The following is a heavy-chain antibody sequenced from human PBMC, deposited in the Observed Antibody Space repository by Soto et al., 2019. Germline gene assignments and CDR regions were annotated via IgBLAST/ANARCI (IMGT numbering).Heavy chain of an antibody. V-gene: IGHV6-1*01. Sequence: SQTLSITCAMSGGGVSSNTASWNWRRQSPSRGLEWLGRTYFRSKWYNDYAVSVKSRIIINPDTSNNQFSLQLNSVTPEDTAVYFCAKGDNLGPKTGYAFDPWGQGIMVTVSS. CDR2: TYFRSKWYN. J-gene: IGHJ5*02. D-gene: IGHD5-12*01. CDR1: GGGVSSNTAS. CDR3: AKGDNLGPKTGYAFDP.